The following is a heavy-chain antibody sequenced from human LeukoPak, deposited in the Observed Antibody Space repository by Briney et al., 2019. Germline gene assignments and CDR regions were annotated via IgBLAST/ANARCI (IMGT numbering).Heavy chain of an antibody. V-gene: IGHV3-23*01. CDR2: ISDSDGDT. CDR1: GFSFSSSD. J-gene: IGHJ4*02. D-gene: IGHD1-26*01. CDR3: AKDLAHSGSCDY. Sequence: GGSLRLSCAASGFSFSSSDMSWVRQAPGRGLEWVSSISDSDGDTYYADSVKGRFSISRDNSKKILYLQMNSLRAEDTAVYYCAKDLAHSGSCDYWGQGTLVTVSS.